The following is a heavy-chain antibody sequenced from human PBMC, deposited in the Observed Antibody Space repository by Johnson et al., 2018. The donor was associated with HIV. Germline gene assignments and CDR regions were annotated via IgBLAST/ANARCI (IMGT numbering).Heavy chain of an antibody. CDR2: ISWNSGSI. D-gene: IGHD6-25*01. J-gene: IGHJ3*02. CDR1: GFTFDDYA. CDR3: ARFGMGSSGDAFDI. V-gene: IGHV3-9*01. Sequence: EVQLVESGGGLVQPGRSLRLSCAASGFTFDDYAMHWVRQAPGKGLEWVSGISWNSGSIGYADSVKGRFTISRDNSKNTLYLQMNSLRAEDTAVYYCARFGMGSSGDAFDIWGQGTMVTVSS.